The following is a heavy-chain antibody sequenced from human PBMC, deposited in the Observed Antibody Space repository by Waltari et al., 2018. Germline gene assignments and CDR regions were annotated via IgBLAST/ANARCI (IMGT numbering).Heavy chain of an antibody. CDR1: GFTFSSYA. D-gene: IGHD1-1*01. Sequence: EVQLLESGGGLVQPGGSVRLACAASGFTFSSYAMSWVRQAPGKGVEWSSAIRGSAGRTYYADYAKGRFTISRDNSKNTLYLQITILRAEETAVYYCATKMGFDYWGQGSLVTVS. CDR3: ATKMGFDY. CDR2: IRGSAGRT. J-gene: IGHJ4*02. V-gene: IGHV3-23*01.